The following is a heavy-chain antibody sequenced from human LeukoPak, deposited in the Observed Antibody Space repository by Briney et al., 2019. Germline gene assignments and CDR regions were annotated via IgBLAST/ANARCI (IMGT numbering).Heavy chain of an antibody. Sequence: SETLSLTCTVSGGSINSYYWSWIRQPAGKGLDWIGRIYTSGSTNYNPSLKSRVTMSVDTSKNQFSLKLSSVTAADTAVYYCARGRGYGLYYYYYGMDVWGQGTTVTVSS. CDR3: ARGRGYGLYYYYYGMDV. CDR2: IYTSGST. CDR1: GGSINSYY. J-gene: IGHJ6*02. D-gene: IGHD5-18*01. V-gene: IGHV4-4*07.